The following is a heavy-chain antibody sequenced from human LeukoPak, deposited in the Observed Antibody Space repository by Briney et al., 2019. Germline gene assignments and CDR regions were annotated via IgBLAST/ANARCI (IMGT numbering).Heavy chain of an antibody. V-gene: IGHV4-30-4*01. CDR1: GGSISSGDYY. Sequence: PSETLSLTCTVSGGSISSGDYYWSWIRQPPGKGLEWIGYIYYSGSTYYNPSLKSRVTISVDTSKNQFSLKLSSVTAADTAVYYCARDLGYSYGLYYYGMDVWGQGTTVTVSS. J-gene: IGHJ6*02. CDR3: ARDLGYSYGLYYYGMDV. CDR2: IYYSGST. D-gene: IGHD5-18*01.